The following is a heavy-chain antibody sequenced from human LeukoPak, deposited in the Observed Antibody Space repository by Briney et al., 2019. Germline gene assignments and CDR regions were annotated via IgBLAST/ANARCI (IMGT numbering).Heavy chain of an antibody. CDR1: GFTFSSYY. Sequence: GGSLRLSCAASGFTFSSYYMNWVRQAPGTGLEWVSSTSSSSNYIYYTDSVKGRFTISRDNAENSLYLQMNSLRAEDTAVYYCARDRFYYDSSGYPAFDYWGQGTLVTVSS. CDR2: TSSSSNYI. CDR3: ARDRFYYDSSGYPAFDY. V-gene: IGHV3-21*01. D-gene: IGHD3-22*01. J-gene: IGHJ4*02.